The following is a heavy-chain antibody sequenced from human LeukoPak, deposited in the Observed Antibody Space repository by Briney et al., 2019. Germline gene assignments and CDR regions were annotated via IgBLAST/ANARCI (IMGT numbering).Heavy chain of an antibody. Sequence: SETLSLTCSVSGDSIDSYYWSWIRQPPGKGLEWIGYIYYSGSTNYNPSLKSRVTISVDTSKNQFSLKLSSVTAADTAVYYCARLRLGTSSIRHSQTNYFDYWGQGTLVTVSS. CDR3: ARLRLGTSSIRHSQTNYFDY. CDR1: GDSIDSYY. D-gene: IGHD6-19*01. CDR2: IYYSGST. J-gene: IGHJ4*02. V-gene: IGHV4-59*08.